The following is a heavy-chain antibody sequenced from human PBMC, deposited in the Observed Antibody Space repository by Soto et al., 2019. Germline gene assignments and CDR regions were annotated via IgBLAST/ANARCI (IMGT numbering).Heavy chain of an antibody. V-gene: IGHV3-23*01. CDR3: AKAVGYYDILTGKLPSATARPLGY. D-gene: IGHD3-9*01. J-gene: IGHJ4*02. CDR2: ISGIGGST. Sequence: PGGSLRVSSAASRVTFSSYAMSWVRQAPGKGLEWVSTISGIGGSTYYADPVKGRLTICRDNSKNTLHLQMNSLRAEDTAVYYCAKAVGYYDILTGKLPSATARPLGYWGQGTLVTVSS. CDR1: RVTFSSYA.